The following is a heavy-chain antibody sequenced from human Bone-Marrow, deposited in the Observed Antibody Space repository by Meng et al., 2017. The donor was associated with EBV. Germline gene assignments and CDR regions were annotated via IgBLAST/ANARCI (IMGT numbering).Heavy chain of an antibody. CDR3: ASESGRGFTPDY. V-gene: IGHV1-69*01. D-gene: IGHD3-10*01. CDR2: LIPMSGAP. Sequence: QVQGVQAGAGVKKPWSSVTVSCWTSGGTFNSDAVGWARQAPGQGLEWMGGLIPMSGAPHYAQKFQGRVTITADESTSTHYMDLSNLRSDDTAMYYCASESGRGFTPDYWGQGTLVTVSS. CDR1: GGTFNSDA. J-gene: IGHJ4*02.